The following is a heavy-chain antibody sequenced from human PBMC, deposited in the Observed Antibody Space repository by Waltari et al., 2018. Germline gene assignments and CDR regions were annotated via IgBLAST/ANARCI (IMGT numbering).Heavy chain of an antibody. V-gene: IGHV4-59*01. CDR3: ARSRGWAMDY. J-gene: IGHJ4*02. CDR1: GGSISRYS. CDR2: IYYSGST. D-gene: IGHD6-19*01. Sequence: QVQLQESGPGLVKPSETLSLTCTVSGGSISRYSWSWIRQPPGKGLEWIGYIYYSGSTNYNPSLKSRVTISVDTSKNQFSLKLSSVTAADTAVYYCARSRGWAMDYWGQGTLVTVSS.